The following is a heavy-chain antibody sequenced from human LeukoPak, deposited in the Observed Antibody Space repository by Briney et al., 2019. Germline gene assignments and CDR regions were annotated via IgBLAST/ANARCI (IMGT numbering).Heavy chain of an antibody. D-gene: IGHD3-9*01. J-gene: IGHJ5*02. CDR1: GYTFTSYY. V-gene: IGHV1-46*01. CDR3: ARDLSPHYDILTGYYTNWFDP. CDR2: INPSGGST. Sequence: ASVKVSCKASGYTFTSYYMHWVRQAPGQGLEWMGIINPSGGSTSYAQKFQGRVTMTRDTSTSTVYMELSSLRSEDTAVYYCARDLSPHYDILTGYYTNWFDPWGQGTLVTVSS.